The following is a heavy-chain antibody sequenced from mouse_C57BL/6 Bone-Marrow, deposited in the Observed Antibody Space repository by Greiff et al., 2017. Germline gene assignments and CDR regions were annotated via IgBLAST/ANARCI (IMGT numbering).Heavy chain of an antibody. CDR3: ARGDYYGSSTYYYAMDY. D-gene: IGHD1-1*01. Sequence: VQLKQSGPELVKPGASVKIPCKASGYTFTDYNLDWVKQSHGKSLEWIGDINPNNGGTIYNQTFKGKATFTVDKSSSTAYMELRSLTSEETAVYYCARGDYYGSSTYYYAMDYWGQGSSVTVSS. CDR2: INPNNGGT. J-gene: IGHJ4*01. V-gene: IGHV1-18*01. CDR1: GYTFTDYN.